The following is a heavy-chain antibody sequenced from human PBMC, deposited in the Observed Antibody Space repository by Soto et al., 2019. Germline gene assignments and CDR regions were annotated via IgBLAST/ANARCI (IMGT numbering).Heavy chain of an antibody. D-gene: IGHD6-6*01. CDR3: ARLSGREQLVPPYYYYYMDV. CDR2: IYYSGST. V-gene: IGHV4-59*08. J-gene: IGHJ6*03. Sequence: SETLSLTCTVSGGSISSYYWSWIRQPPGKGLEWIGYIYYSGSTNYNPSLKSRVTISVDTSKNQFSLKLSSVTAADTAVYYCARLSGREQLVPPYYYYYMDVWGKGTTVTVSS. CDR1: GGSISSYY.